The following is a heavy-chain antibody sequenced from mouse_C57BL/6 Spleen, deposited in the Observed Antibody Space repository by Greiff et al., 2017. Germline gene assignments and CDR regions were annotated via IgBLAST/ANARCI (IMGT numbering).Heavy chain of an antibody. Sequence: QVQLQQPGAELVKPGASVKMSCKASGYTFTSYWITWVKQRPGQGLEWIGDIYPGSGSTNYNEKFKSKATLTVDTSSSTAYMQLSSLTSEDSAVYYGARGDYYGSSSPWFAYWGQGTLVTVSA. V-gene: IGHV1-55*01. CDR1: GYTFTSYW. CDR2: IYPGSGST. CDR3: ARGDYYGSSSPWFAY. D-gene: IGHD1-1*01. J-gene: IGHJ3*01.